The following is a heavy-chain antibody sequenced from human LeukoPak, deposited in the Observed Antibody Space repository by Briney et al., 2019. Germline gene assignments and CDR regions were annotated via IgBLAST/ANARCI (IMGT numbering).Heavy chain of an antibody. CDR2: VKTTAEGGIK. CDR3: TAGLGKTDDDS. V-gene: IGHV3-15*05. Sequence: GGSLRLSCEGSGFTFSNAWMNWVRQVPGKGLEWVGRVKTTAEGGIKDYAEPVRGRFTISRDDSKNTVFLHMNSLKIEDTALYYCTAGLGKTDDDSWGQGTPVTVSS. CDR1: GFTFSNAW. D-gene: IGHD7-27*01. J-gene: IGHJ5*01.